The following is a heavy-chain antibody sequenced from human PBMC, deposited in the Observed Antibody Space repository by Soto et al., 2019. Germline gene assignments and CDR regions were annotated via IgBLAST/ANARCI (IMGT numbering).Heavy chain of an antibody. V-gene: IGHV4-31*03. D-gene: IGHD2-2*02. CDR1: GGSISSAAYY. CDR2: ISHSGST. CDR3: AREYTYGSNFFDC. J-gene: IGHJ4*02. Sequence: ASETLSLTCTVSGGSISSAAYYWSWIRQHPGKGLEWIGYISHSGSTYYNPSLKSRVIISVDTSKNQFSLSLTSVTAADTAVYYCAREYTYGSNFFDCWGQGALGTVSS.